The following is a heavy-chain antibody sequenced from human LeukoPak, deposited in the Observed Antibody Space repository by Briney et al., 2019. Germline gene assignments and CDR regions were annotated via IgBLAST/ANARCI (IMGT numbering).Heavy chain of an antibody. V-gene: IGHV6-1*01. CDR2: TYYRSKWYN. J-gene: IGHJ6*02. CDR3: ARSPSRVRGVDYYGMDV. CDR1: RDSVSSNSAA. Sequence: SQILSLTCAISRDSVSSNSAAWNWIRQSPSRGLEWLGRTYYRSKWYNDYAVSVKSRITISPDTSKNQFSLQLNSVTPEDTAVYYCARSPSRVRGVDYYGMDVWGQGTTVTVSS. D-gene: IGHD3-10*01.